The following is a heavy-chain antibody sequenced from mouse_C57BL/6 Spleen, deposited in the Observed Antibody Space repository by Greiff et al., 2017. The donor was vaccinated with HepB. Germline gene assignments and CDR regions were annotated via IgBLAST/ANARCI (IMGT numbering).Heavy chain of an antibody. CDR2: IYPRSGNT. V-gene: IGHV1-81*01. J-gene: IGHJ4*01. CDR3: AREVDDGYYPYYAMDY. D-gene: IGHD2-3*01. CDR1: GYTFTSYG. Sequence: QVQLQQSGAELARPGASVKLSCKASGYTFTSYGISWVKQRTGQGLEWIGEIYPRSGNTYYNEKFKGKATLTADKSSSTAYMELRSLTSEDSAVYFCAREVDDGYYPYYAMDYWGQGTSVTVSS.